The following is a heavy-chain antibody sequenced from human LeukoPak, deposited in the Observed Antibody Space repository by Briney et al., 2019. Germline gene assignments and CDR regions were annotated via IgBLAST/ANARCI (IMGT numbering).Heavy chain of an antibody. CDR1: GESFSGYY. CDR2: VNHIGTT. J-gene: IGHJ4*02. D-gene: IGHD2-8*02. CDR3: ARGWSR. Sequence: SETLSLTCAVYGESFSGYYWTWIRQSPGKGLEWIAEVNHIGTTNYNPSLKSRVTISVDTSKNQFSLKLSSVTAADTAVYYCARGWSRWGQGTLVTVSS. V-gene: IGHV4-34*01.